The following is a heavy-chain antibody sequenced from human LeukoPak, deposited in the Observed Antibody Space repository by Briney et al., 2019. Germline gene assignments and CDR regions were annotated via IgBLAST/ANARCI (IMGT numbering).Heavy chain of an antibody. D-gene: IGHD3-10*01. CDR3: ARLHYSITMVRGVHRGFDY. Sequence: PGESLKISCKGSGYSFTNYWIGWVRQMPGKGLEWMGIIYPGDSDTRYSPSFQGQVTISADESISTAYLQWSSLKASDTAMYYCARLHYSITMVRGVHRGFDYWGQGTLVTVSS. J-gene: IGHJ4*02. CDR2: IYPGDSDT. V-gene: IGHV5-51*01. CDR1: GYSFTNYW.